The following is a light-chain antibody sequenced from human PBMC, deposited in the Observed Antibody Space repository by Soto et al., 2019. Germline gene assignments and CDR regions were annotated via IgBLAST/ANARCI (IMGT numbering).Light chain of an antibody. CDR3: QQGYISLPWT. Sequence: DIQMTQSPSSLSASVGDTVTITCRASQSISNSLNWYQQKPGKAPNLLIYAATGLQSGVPPRFSGSGSGTDFALTISSLQPEDFATYYCQQGYISLPWTFGQGTKVEIK. V-gene: IGKV1-39*01. CDR1: QSISNS. CDR2: AAT. J-gene: IGKJ1*01.